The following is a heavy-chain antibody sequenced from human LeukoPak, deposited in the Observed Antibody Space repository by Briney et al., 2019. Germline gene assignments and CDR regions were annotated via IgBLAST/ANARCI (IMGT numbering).Heavy chain of an antibody. J-gene: IGHJ5*02. CDR1: RFTFSDYY. CDR2: ISSSGTTI. D-gene: IGHD2-2*01. Sequence: GGSLRLSCAASRFTFSDYYMSWIRQAPGKGLEWVSFISSSGTTIYYADSVKGRFTISRDNAKNSLYLQMNSLRAEDTAVYYCAKVVVVVPAAPNWFDPWGQGTLVTVSS. CDR3: AKVVVVVPAAPNWFDP. V-gene: IGHV3-11*01.